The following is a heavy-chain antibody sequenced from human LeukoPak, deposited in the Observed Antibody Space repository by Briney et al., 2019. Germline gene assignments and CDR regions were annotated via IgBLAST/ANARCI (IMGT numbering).Heavy chain of an antibody. CDR3: TTAPDYYYDSSGYYYYSDY. J-gene: IGHJ4*02. V-gene: IGHV3-15*01. D-gene: IGHD3-22*01. Sequence: GGSLRLSCAASGFTFSNAWMSWVRQAPGKGLEWVGRIKSKTDGGTTDYAAPVKGRFTISRDDSKNTLYLQMNSLKTEDTAVYYCTTAPDYYYDSSGYYYYSDYWGQGTLVTVSS. CDR2: IKSKTDGGTT. CDR1: GFTFSNAW.